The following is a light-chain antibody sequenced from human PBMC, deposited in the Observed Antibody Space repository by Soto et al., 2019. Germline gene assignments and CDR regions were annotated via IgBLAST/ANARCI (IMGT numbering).Light chain of an antibody. J-gene: IGLJ1*01. CDR3: TSYSSSSTFYV. CDR1: SSDIGGYYY. V-gene: IGLV2-14*01. Sequence: QSVLTQPASVSGPPGQSITISCTGTSSDIGGYYYVSWYQHHPGKAPKLIIYQVTNRPSGVSHRFSGSKSGNTASLTISGLQAEDEADYYCTSYSSSSTFYVFGTGTKVTVL. CDR2: QVT.